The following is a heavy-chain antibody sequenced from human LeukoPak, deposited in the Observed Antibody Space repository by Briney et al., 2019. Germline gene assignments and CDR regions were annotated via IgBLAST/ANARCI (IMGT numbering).Heavy chain of an antibody. D-gene: IGHD3-10*01. V-gene: IGHV6-1*01. CDR1: GDSVSSNSAA. CDR3: AREGWFGELFGRSSYYYYGMDV. Sequence: SQTLSLTCAISGDSVSSNSAAWNWIRQSPSRGLEWLGRTYYRSKWYNDYAVSVKSRITINPDTSKNQFSLQLNSVTPEDTAVYYCAREGWFGELFGRSSYYYYGMDVWGQGTTVTVSS. J-gene: IGHJ6*02. CDR2: TYYRSKWYN.